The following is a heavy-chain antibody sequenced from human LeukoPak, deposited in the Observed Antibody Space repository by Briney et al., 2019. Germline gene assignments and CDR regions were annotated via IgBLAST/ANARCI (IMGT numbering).Heavy chain of an antibody. Sequence: PGGSLRLSCAASGFTISSYAMSWVRQAPGKGLEWVSAISGSGGSTYYADSVKGRFTIPRDNSKNTLYLQMNSLRAEDAAVYYCAKDSSSWFPPDYWGQGTLVTVSS. CDR3: AKDSSSWFPPDY. V-gene: IGHV3-23*01. D-gene: IGHD6-13*01. CDR1: GFTISSYA. J-gene: IGHJ4*02. CDR2: ISGSGGST.